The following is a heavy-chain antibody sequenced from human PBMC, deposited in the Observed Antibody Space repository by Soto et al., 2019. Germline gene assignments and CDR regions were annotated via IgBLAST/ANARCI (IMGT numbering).Heavy chain of an antibody. CDR2: INPSGGST. CDR1: GYTFTSYY. D-gene: IGHD5-18*01. J-gene: IGHJ6*02. Sequence: SSVKVSCKASGYTFTSYYMHWVRQAPGQGLEWMGIINPSGGSTSYAQKFQGRVTMTRDTSTSTVYMELSSLRSEDTAVYYCARLAILTYGMDVWGQGTTVTVSS. CDR3: ARLAILTYGMDV. V-gene: IGHV1-46*01.